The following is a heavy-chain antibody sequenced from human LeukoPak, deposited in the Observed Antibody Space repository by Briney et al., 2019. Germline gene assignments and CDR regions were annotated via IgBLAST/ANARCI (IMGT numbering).Heavy chain of an antibody. CDR3: ARTYCSGGSCDFDY. CDR1: GGSISSYY. V-gene: IGHV4-4*07. J-gene: IGHJ4*02. Sequence: SETLSLTCTVSGGSISSYYWSWIRQPAGKGLEWIGRIYTSGSTNYNPSLKSRVTMSVDTSKKQFSLKLSSVTAADTAVYYCARTYCSGGSCDFDYWGQGTLVTVSS. CDR2: IYTSGST. D-gene: IGHD2-15*01.